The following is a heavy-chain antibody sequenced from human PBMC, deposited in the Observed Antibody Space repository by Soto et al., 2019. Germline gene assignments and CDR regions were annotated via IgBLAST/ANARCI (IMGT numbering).Heavy chain of an antibody. V-gene: IGHV1-18*01. CDR3: ARGRYGDY. CDR2: ISAHNGNT. Sequence: QVHLVQSGAEVKKPGASVKVSCKASGYTFTSYGLTWVRQAPGQGLEWMGWISAHNGNTDYAQKLQGRVIVTRDTSTSTAYMERRSLRSDDTAVYYCARGRYGDYWGQGALVTVSS. J-gene: IGHJ4*02. D-gene: IGHD1-1*01. CDR1: GYTFTSYG.